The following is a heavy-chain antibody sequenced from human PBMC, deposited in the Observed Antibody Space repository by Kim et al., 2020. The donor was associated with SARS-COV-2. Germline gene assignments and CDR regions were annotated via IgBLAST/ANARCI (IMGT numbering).Heavy chain of an antibody. Sequence: SVKVSCKASGGTFSSYAISWVRQAPGQGLEWMGGIIPIFGTANYPQKFQGRVTITADESTSTAYMELSSLRSEDTAVYYCARMDRRPPQAQAKYYDFWSGYHNWFDPWGQGTLVTVSS. D-gene: IGHD3-3*01. CDR3: ARMDRRPPQAQAKYYDFWSGYHNWFDP. V-gene: IGHV1-69*13. J-gene: IGHJ5*02. CDR1: GGTFSSYA. CDR2: IIPIFGTA.